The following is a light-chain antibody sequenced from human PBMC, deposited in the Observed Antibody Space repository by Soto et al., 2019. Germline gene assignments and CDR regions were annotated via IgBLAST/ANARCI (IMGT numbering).Light chain of an antibody. V-gene: IGLV2-14*01. Sequence: QSALTQPASVSGSPGQSITISCTGTSSDVGTYNYVSWYQHRPGKAPKLMIYDVSYRPSGVSNRFSGSKSANTASLPISGLQAEDEADYYCSSYTTSNTQVFGGGTKVTVL. CDR3: SSYTTSNTQV. CDR1: SSDVGTYNY. J-gene: IGLJ3*02. CDR2: DVS.